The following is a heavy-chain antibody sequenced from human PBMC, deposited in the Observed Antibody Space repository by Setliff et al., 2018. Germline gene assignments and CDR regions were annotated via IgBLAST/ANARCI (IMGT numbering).Heavy chain of an antibody. CDR2: IIPIRGAA. V-gene: IGHV1-69*13. J-gene: IGHJ6*03. D-gene: IGHD6-19*01. CDR3: ARGPSGWSSATSRYYFYMDV. Sequence: ASVKVSCKASGSIFSNSDINWVRQAPGQGLEWMGGIIPIRGAADYAQKFQGKVIITADGSTSTAYMELTSLRSDDAAVYYCARGPSGWSSATSRYYFYMDVWGKGTTVTVSS. CDR1: GSIFSNSD.